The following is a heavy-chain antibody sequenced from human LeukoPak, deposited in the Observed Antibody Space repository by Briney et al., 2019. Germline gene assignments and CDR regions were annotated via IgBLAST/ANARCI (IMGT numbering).Heavy chain of an antibody. D-gene: IGHD6-6*01. CDR3: AKDMSNYYYYGMDV. Sequence: GGSLRLSCAASGFTFDDYAMHWVRQAPGKGLEWVSGISWNSGSIGYADSVKGRFTISRGNAKNSLYLQMNSLRAEDTALYYCAKDMSNYYYYGMDVWGQGTTVTVSS. J-gene: IGHJ6*02. V-gene: IGHV3-9*01. CDR1: GFTFDDYA. CDR2: ISWNSGSI.